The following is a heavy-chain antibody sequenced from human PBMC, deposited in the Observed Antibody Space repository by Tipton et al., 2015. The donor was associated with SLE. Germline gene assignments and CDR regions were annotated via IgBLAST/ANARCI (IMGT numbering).Heavy chain of an antibody. CDR1: GYSISSGYY. J-gene: IGHJ6*02. CDR2: IYHGGT. Sequence: TLSLTCVASGYSISSGYYWGWIRQPPGKGLEWVGSIYHGGTHYNPSLKSRVTISVDPSKNQFSLKLSSVTAADTAVYYCARDYGADYYYGGMDVWGQGTTVTVSS. V-gene: IGHV4-38-2*02. D-gene: IGHD4-17*01. CDR3: ARDYGADYYYGGMDV.